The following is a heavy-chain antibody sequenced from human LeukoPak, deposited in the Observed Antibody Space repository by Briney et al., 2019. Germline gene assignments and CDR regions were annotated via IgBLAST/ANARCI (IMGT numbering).Heavy chain of an antibody. CDR1: GFTFSSYA. CDR2: ISYDGSDK. D-gene: IGHD3-10*01. CDR3: AREGYYYGSGSSSGFDY. Sequence: GGSLRLSCAASGFTFSSYAIHWVRQAPSKGLEWVAIISYDGSDKYYADSVKGRFTISRDNSKNTLYLQMNSLRAEDTAVYYCAREGYYYGSGSSSGFDYWGQGTLVTVSS. V-gene: IGHV3-30-3*01. J-gene: IGHJ4*02.